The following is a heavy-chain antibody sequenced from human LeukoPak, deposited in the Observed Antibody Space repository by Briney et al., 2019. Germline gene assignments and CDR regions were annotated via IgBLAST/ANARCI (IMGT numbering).Heavy chain of an antibody. Sequence: ASVKVSCKVSGYTPTELSMHWVRQAPGKGLVWMGGFDPEDGETIYAQKFQGRVTMTRDMSTSTVYMELSSLRSEDTAVYYCARGEFGSGDGFDYWGQGTLVTVSS. J-gene: IGHJ4*02. CDR1: GYTPTELS. V-gene: IGHV1-24*01. CDR2: FDPEDGET. D-gene: IGHD2-15*01. CDR3: ARGEFGSGDGFDY.